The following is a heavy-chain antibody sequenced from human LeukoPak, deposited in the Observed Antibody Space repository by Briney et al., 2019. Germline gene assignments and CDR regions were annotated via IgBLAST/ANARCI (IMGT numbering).Heavy chain of an antibody. Sequence: SETLSLTCTVSGGSISSYYWSWIRQPPGKGLEWIGYIYYSGSTNYNPSLKSRVTISVDTSKNQFSLKLSSVTAVDTAVYYCARVVSYGLYYYYYYYMDVWGKGTTVTVSS. CDR3: ARVVSYGLYYYYYYYMDV. CDR1: GGSISSYY. V-gene: IGHV4-59*01. J-gene: IGHJ6*03. D-gene: IGHD5-18*01. CDR2: IYYSGST.